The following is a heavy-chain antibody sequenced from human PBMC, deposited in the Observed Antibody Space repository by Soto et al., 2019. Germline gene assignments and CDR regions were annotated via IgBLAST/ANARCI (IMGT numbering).Heavy chain of an antibody. J-gene: IGHJ5*02. V-gene: IGHV4-39*01. CDR1: GDSISSSTYS. Sequence: SETLSLTCTVSGDSISSSTYSWGWIRQPPGKGLEYIGTIYYSGKTYYNWPLESRVTMSLDTSKNQFSLNLSSVTAADTAVYYCARHGRDEAQSPNSWFDPWGQGALVTVSS. CDR3: ARHGRDEAQSPNSWFDP. CDR2: IYYSGKT.